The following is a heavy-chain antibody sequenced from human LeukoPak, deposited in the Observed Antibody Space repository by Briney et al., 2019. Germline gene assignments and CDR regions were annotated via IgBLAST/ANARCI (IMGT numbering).Heavy chain of an antibody. CDR1: GFTFSSYG. Sequence: RPGRSLRLSCAASGFTFSSYGMHWVRQAPGKGLEWVAVISYDGSNKYYADSVKGRFTISRDNSKNTLYLQMNSLRAEDTAVYYCAKVGGPGNLNYYYYGMDVWGKGPTVTVSS. CDR3: AKVGGPGNLNYYYYGMDV. CDR2: ISYDGSNK. D-gene: IGHD3-10*01. J-gene: IGHJ6*04. V-gene: IGHV3-30*18.